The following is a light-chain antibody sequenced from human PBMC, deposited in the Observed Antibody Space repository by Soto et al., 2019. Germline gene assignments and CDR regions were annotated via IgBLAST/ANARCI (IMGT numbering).Light chain of an antibody. Sequence: DIQMTQSPSSLSASVGDRVTITCRASQSISSYLNWYQQKPGKAPKLLIYAASSLQSGVPSRFSGSGSGTDFTRTISSLQPEDFATYYCQQSYSTPYTCGHGTKLEIK. V-gene: IGKV1-39*01. J-gene: IGKJ2*01. CDR2: AAS. CDR3: QQSYSTPYT. CDR1: QSISSY.